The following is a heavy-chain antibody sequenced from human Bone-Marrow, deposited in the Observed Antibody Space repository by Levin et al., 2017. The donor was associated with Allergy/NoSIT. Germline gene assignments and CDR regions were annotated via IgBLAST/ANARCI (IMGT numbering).Heavy chain of an antibody. CDR1: GFSLNTSGVG. D-gene: IGHD3-3*01. V-gene: IGHV2-5*02. Sequence: SGPTLVKPPQTLTLTCTFSGFSLNTSGVGVGWIRQPPGKALEWLALIYWDDDKRYSPSLKSRLTITKDTSKNQVVLTMTNMDPVDTATYYCAHSSYSSQTIFGVVIIEDAFDIWGQGTMVTVSS. J-gene: IGHJ3*02. CDR2: IYWDDDK. CDR3: AHSSYSSQTIFGVVIIEDAFDI.